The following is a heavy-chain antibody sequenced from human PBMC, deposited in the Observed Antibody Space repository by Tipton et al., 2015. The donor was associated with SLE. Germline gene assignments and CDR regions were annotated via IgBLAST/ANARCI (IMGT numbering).Heavy chain of an antibody. Sequence: SLRLSCAASGFTFTNHAMHWVRQAPGKGLEWVSVIYSGGSTYYADSVKGRFTISRDNSKNTLYLQMNSLRAEDTAVYYCASPYSHGAFDIWGQGTMVTVSS. CDR1: GFTFTNHA. D-gene: IGHD6-13*01. V-gene: IGHV3-53*05. CDR3: ASPYSHGAFDI. CDR2: IYSGGST. J-gene: IGHJ3*02.